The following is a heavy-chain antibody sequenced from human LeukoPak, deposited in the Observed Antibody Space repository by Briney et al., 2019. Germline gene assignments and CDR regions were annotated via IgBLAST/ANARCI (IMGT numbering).Heavy chain of an antibody. D-gene: IGHD1-26*01. CDR2: IYYSGST. V-gene: IGHV4-59*01. J-gene: IGHJ4*02. CDR3: AREEALGSGSFDY. CDR1: AGSISTYY. Sequence: SETLSLTCTVSAGSISTYYCSWIRQPPGKVLEWIGYIYYSGSTSYNPSLKSRVTISLDTSKNQFSLKLSSVTAADTAVYYCAREEALGSGSFDYWGKGTLVTVSS.